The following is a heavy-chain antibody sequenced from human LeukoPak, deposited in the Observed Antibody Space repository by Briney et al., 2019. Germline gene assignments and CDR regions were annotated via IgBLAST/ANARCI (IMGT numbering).Heavy chain of an antibody. CDR2: INHSGST. CDR3: AGRIAAAGTLFDY. V-gene: IGHV4-34*01. J-gene: IGHJ4*02. Sequence: NTSETLSLTCAVYGGSFSGYYWSWIRQPPGKGLEWIGEINHSGSTNYNPSLKSRVTISVDTSKNQFSLKLSSVTAADTAVYYCAGRIAAAGTLFDYWGQGTLVTVSS. CDR1: GGSFSGYY. D-gene: IGHD6-13*01.